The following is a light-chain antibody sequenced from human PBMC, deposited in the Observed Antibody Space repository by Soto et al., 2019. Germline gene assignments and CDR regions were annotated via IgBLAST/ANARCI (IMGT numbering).Light chain of an antibody. V-gene: IGKV3-20*01. CDR2: GAS. Sequence: EIVLTQSPGTLSLSPGEGATLSCRASQSVSTNFFAWYQQKPGQAPRLLIYGASTRATGIPDRFSGSGSGTDFTLTISRLEPEDFAVYYCQQYGRTSWTFGQGTKVDI. CDR3: QQYGRTSWT. CDR1: QSVSTNF. J-gene: IGKJ1*01.